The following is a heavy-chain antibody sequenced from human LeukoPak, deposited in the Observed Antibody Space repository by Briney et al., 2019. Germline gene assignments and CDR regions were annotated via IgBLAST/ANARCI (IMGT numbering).Heavy chain of an antibody. CDR1: VASIRSYY. J-gene: IGHJ5*02. D-gene: IGHD3-16*01. CDR2: IYYSGST. CDR3: ARGNLMGNWFDP. Sequence: PSETLSLTGTVSVASIRSYYWSWIRQRPGKGLGWIGYIYYSGSTNYNPSLKSRVTISVDTSKNQFSLKLNSVTAADTAVYYCARGNLMGNWFDPWGQGTLVTVSS. V-gene: IGHV4-59*01.